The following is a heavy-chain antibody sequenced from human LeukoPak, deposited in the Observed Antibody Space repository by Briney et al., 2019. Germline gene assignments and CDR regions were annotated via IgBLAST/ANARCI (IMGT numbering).Heavy chain of an antibody. Sequence: PSGTLSLTCAVSGGSISSSNWWSWVRQPPGKGLEWIGEIYHSGSTNYNPSLKSRVTISVDTSKNQFSLKLSSVTAADTAVYYCARHQHSPVGAAAYYYYYYMDVWGKGTTVTVSS. CDR1: GGSISSSNW. V-gene: IGHV4-4*02. D-gene: IGHD2-15*01. CDR3: ARHQHSPVGAAAYYYYYYMDV. CDR2: IYHSGST. J-gene: IGHJ6*03.